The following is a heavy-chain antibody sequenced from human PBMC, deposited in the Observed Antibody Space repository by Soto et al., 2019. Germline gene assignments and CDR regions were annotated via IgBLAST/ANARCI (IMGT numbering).Heavy chain of an antibody. Sequence: ASVKVSCKASGYTFTSYAMHWVRQAPGQRLEWMGWINAGNGNTKYSQKFQGRVTITRDTSSSTAYMELSSLRSEDTAVYYCARGYSSSSVWFGPWGQGTLVTVSS. J-gene: IGHJ5*02. CDR2: INAGNGNT. CDR3: ARGYSSSSVWFGP. V-gene: IGHV1-3*01. D-gene: IGHD6-6*01. CDR1: GYTFTSYA.